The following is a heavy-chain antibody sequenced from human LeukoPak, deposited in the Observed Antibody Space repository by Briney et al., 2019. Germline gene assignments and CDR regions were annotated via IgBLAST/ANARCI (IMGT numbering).Heavy chain of an antibody. CDR2: ISSSGSTI. CDR1: GFTFSSYS. D-gene: IGHD2-2*01. V-gene: IGHV3-48*01. CDR3: AKASLQYGVGTSY. Sequence: PGGSLRLSCAASGFTFSSYSMNWVRQAPGKGLEWVSYISSSGSTIYYADSVKGRLTISRDNAKNTLYLQMNSLRVEDTAVYYCAKASLQYGVGTSYWGQGTLVTVSS. J-gene: IGHJ4*02.